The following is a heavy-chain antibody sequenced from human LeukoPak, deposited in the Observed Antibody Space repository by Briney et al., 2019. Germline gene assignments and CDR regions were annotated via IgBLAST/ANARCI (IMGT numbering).Heavy chain of an antibody. V-gene: IGHV3-7*01. Sequence: VGSLRLSCAASGFTFSSYWMSWVRQAPGKGLEWVANIKQDGSEKYYVDSVKGRFTISRDNAKNSLYLQMNSLRAEDTAVYYCARVVYYDFWSGYSAFDIWGQGTMVTVSS. CDR2: IKQDGSEK. D-gene: IGHD3-3*01. J-gene: IGHJ3*02. CDR3: ARVVYYDFWSGYSAFDI. CDR1: GFTFSSYW.